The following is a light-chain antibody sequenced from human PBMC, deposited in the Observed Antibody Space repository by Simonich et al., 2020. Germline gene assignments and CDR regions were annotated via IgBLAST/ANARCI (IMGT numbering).Light chain of an antibody. Sequence: EIVMTQSPATLSVSPGERATLSCRASQRVSSNLAWYQQKPGQAPRLLIYGSSTRATGIPASFIGSGSGTEFTLTISSMQSEDFAVYYCQQYNNWPRTFGQGTKVEIK. V-gene: IGKV3-15*01. CDR3: QQYNNWPRT. CDR1: QRVSSN. CDR2: GSS. J-gene: IGKJ1*01.